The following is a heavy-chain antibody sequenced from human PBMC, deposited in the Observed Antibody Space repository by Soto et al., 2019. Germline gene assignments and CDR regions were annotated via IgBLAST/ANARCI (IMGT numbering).Heavy chain of an antibody. CDR1: GGSISSSSYY. CDR2: IYYSGST. J-gene: IGHJ6*02. D-gene: IGHD3-22*01. Sequence: SETLSLTCTVSGGSISSSSYYWGWIRQPPGKGLEWIGSIYYSGSTYYNPSLKSRVTISVDTSKNQFSLKLSSVTAADTAVYYCARLGRYYYDSSGYRTTYGMDVWGQGTTVT. V-gene: IGHV4-39*01. CDR3: ARLGRYYYDSSGYRTTYGMDV.